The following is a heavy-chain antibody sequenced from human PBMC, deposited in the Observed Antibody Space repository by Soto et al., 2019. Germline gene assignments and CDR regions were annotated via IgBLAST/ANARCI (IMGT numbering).Heavy chain of an antibody. CDR1: GYTLTEYF. J-gene: IGHJ4*02. Sequence: ASVKVSCKASGYTLTEYFMHWVRQAPGQGLEWMGWISPNNGGTNYAQKFQGRVTMTRDTSISAAYMELSSLRSDDTAVYYCARGSPSLPSDYWGQGTRVTVSS. CDR3: ARGSPSLPSDY. V-gene: IGHV1-2*02. CDR2: ISPNNGGT. D-gene: IGHD2-15*01.